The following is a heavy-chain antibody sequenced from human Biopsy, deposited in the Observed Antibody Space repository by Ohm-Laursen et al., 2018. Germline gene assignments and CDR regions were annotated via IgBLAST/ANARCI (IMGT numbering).Heavy chain of an antibody. J-gene: IGHJ6*02. CDR1: GFPLSARGMC. Sequence: TQTLTLTCSFSGFPLSARGMCVSWIRQAPRKALEWLARVDWDDYKDYRASLQTKLSISKDTSNDQVVLTVNNVDPADTATYYCARTPILIVSAGLVYRHRRHLQGMDVWGQGIAVTVS. D-gene: IGHD6-13*01. CDR3: ARTPILIVSAGLVYRHRRHLQGMDV. V-gene: IGHV2-70*11. CDR2: VDWDDYK.